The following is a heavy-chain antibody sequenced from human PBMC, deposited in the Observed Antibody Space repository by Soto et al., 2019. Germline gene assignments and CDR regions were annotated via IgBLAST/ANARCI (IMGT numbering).Heavy chain of an antibody. V-gene: IGHV3-15*01. CDR2: IQTKTGGGTA. CDR3: ATDYGGAFQI. CDR1: GLSFSDVK. J-gene: IGHJ3*02. D-gene: IGHD4-17*01. Sequence: EVQLVASGGVLVKPGESLRLSCAGSGLSFSDVKMTWVSQLPGKGLEWVGRIQTKTGGGTADYPAAVRGRITISRDDSKNTLYLQLNSLKTEDTAVYYCATDYGGAFQIWGQGTTVTVSS.